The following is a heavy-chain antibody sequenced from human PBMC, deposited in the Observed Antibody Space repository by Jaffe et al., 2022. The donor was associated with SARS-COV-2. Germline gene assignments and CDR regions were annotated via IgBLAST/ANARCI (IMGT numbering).Heavy chain of an antibody. V-gene: IGHV3-49*04. J-gene: IGHJ6*04. CDR2: IRANSYGGTR. Sequence: EVQLVESGGGLVQPGRSLRLSCTGSGFRFGDYAMSWVRQAPGMGLEWVSFIRANSYGGTRQYAASVKDRFTISRDDSKSIAYLQMNSLKTEDTAVYYCSRSSSGWSGWDVWGKGTTVIVSS. D-gene: IGHD6-19*01. CDR1: GFRFGDYA. CDR3: SRSSSGWSGWDV.